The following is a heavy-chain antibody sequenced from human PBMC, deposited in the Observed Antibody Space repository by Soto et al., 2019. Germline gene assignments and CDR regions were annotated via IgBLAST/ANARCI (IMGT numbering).Heavy chain of an antibody. V-gene: IGHV1-46*01. CDR2: INPLGFST. D-gene: IGHD3-10*01. J-gene: IGHJ5*02. Sequence: QVQLVQSGAEVKKPGASVKVSCKASGYTFTSYNMHWVRQAPGQGLEWVGMINPLGFSTTYAQKFRGTVTMTRETSTSRVYMELTTLRSDATPVYYCASATGRFGELYWVDPWGQGTLVTVSP. CDR3: ASATGRFGELYWVDP. CDR1: GYTFTSYN.